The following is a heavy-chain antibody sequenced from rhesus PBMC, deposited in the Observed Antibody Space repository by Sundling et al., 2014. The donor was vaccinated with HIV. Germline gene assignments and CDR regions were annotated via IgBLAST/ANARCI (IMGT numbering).Heavy chain of an antibody. CDR2: IHGRGTST. CDR3: ARTGPWTGFYXFDY. Sequence: QVQLQESGPGLVKPSETLSLTCAVSGGSITISNWWTWIRQAPGKGLEWIGYIHGRGTSTNYNPSLKSRVTLSVDTSKNNLSLKLSSVTAADTAVYYCARTGPWTGFYXFDYWGQGVLVTVSS. CDR1: GGSITISN. D-gene: IGHD3-3*01. J-gene: IGHJ4*01. V-gene: IGHV4-169*01.